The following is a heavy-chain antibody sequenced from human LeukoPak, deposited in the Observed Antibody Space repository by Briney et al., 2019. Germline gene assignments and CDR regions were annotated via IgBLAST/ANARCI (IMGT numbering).Heavy chain of an antibody. CDR3: ASQSSYSGYHRKRFDY. CDR1: GCTFTGYY. J-gene: IGHJ4*02. V-gene: IGHV1-2*02. D-gene: IGHD5-12*01. CDR2: INPNSGGT. Sequence: GASVKVSCKASGCTFTGYYMHWVRQAPGQGLEWMGWINPNSGGTNYAQKFQGRVTMTRDTSISTAYMELSRLSSDDTAVYYCASQSSYSGYHRKRFDYWGQGTLVTVSS.